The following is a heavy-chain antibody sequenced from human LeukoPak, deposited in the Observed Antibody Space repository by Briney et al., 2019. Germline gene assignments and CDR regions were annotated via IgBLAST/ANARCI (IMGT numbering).Heavy chain of an antibody. J-gene: IGHJ3*01. CDR3: AKDLWGGVPRRCDCMGVICKVSAFDA. CDR1: GFTFAESA. Sequence: GRSLRLSCAASGFTFAESAMHWVRQAPGKGLEWVSGISWNSGGRAQADSVRGRFTISRDNTKNSLYLQMNSLRPEDTAVYYCAKDLWGGVPRRCDCMGVICKVSAFDAWGHGTMVTVSS. CDR2: ISWNSGGR. V-gene: IGHV3-9*01. D-gene: IGHD2-15*01.